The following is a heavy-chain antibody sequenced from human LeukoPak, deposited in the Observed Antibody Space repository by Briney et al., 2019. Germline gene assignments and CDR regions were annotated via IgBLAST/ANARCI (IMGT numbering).Heavy chain of an antibody. CDR3: APGGIAAAGTRNWFDP. D-gene: IGHD6-13*01. V-gene: IGHV3-53*01. CDR2: IYSGGST. CDR1: GLTVSSNY. Sequence: GGSLRLSCAASGLTVSSNYMSWVRQAPGKGLEWVSVIYSGGSTYYAAPVKGRFTISRDNSKNTLYLQMNSLRAEDTAVYYCAPGGIAAAGTRNWFDPWGQGTLVTVSS. J-gene: IGHJ5*02.